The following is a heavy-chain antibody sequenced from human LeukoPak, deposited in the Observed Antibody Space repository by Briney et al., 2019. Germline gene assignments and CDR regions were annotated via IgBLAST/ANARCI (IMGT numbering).Heavy chain of an antibody. CDR3: AKPKYNWNDDPYFDY. CDR1: GFTFSNYW. J-gene: IGHJ4*02. V-gene: IGHV3-7*01. D-gene: IGHD1-1*01. Sequence: GGSLRLSCEGSGFTFSNYWMGWVRQAPGKGLQWVANIKTDGSEKYYVDSVKGRFTIPRDNAKNSLYLQMNSLRAEDTAVYYCAKPKYNWNDDPYFDYWGQGTLVTVSS. CDR2: IKTDGSEK.